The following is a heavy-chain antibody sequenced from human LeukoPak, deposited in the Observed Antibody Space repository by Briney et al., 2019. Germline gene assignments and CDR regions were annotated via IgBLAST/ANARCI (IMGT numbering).Heavy chain of an antibody. D-gene: IGHD2-21*02. V-gene: IGHV1-2*02. CDR1: GYTFTGYY. Sequence: ASVKVSCKASGYTFTGYYMHWVRQAPGQGLEWMGWINPNSGGTNYAQKFQGRVTMTRDTSISTAYMELSRLRSDDTAVYYCARVGVHIVVVTADYYGMDVWGQGTTVTVSS. CDR3: ARVGVHIVVVTADYYGMDV. CDR2: INPNSGGT. J-gene: IGHJ6*02.